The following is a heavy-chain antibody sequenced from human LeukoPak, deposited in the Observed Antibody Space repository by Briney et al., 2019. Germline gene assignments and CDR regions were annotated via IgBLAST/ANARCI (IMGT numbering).Heavy chain of an antibody. J-gene: IGHJ4*02. CDR3: ARDFHSAPGPFDY. V-gene: IGHV3-21*01. CDR1: GFTFSSYA. D-gene: IGHD6-6*01. CDR2: ISSSSSYI. Sequence: GGSLRLSCAASGFTFSSYAMSWVRQAPGEGLEWVSSISSSSSYIYYADSVKGRFTISRDNAKNSLYLQMNSLRAEDTAVYYCARDFHSAPGPFDYWGQGTLVTVSS.